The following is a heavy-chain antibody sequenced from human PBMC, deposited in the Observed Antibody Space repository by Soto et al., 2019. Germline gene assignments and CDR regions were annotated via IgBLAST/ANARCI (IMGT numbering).Heavy chain of an antibody. CDR2: IYYSGST. D-gene: IGHD6-19*01. V-gene: IGHV4-59*08. Sequence: SETLSLTCTVSGGSISSYYWSWIRQPPGKGLEWIGYIYYSGSTNYNPSLKSRVTISVDTSKNQFSLKLSSVTAADTAVYYCARLKGLTHFDYWGQGTLVTVSS. CDR3: ARLKGLTHFDY. J-gene: IGHJ4*02. CDR1: GGSISSYY.